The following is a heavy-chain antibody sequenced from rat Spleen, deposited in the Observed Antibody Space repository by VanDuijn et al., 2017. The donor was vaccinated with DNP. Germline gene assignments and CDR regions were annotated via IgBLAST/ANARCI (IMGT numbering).Heavy chain of an antibody. D-gene: IGHD1-2*01. J-gene: IGHJ3*01. CDR2: ISNTGDST. Sequence: EVQLVESDGGLVQPGGSLKLSCVASGFTFSNYWMTWIRQAPGKGLEWVASISNTGDSTYYSDSVKGRFSLSRDNAKSTLYLQLNSLRSEDTATYYCAKQGHSYSSYMNWFAYWGQGTLVTVSS. V-gene: IGHV5-31*01. CDR3: AKQGHSYSSYMNWFAY. CDR1: GFTFSNYW.